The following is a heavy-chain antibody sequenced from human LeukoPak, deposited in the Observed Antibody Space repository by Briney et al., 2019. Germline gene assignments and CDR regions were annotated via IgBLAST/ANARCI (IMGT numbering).Heavy chain of an antibody. CDR3: ARARIAVAGTGY. J-gene: IGHJ4*02. Sequence: PSETLSLTCAVYGGSFSGYYWSWIRQPPGKGLEWIGEINHSGSTNYNPSLKSRVTISVDTSKNQFSLKLSSVTAADTAVYYCARARIAVAGTGYWGQGTLVTVSS. V-gene: IGHV4-34*01. CDR2: INHSGST. D-gene: IGHD6-19*01. CDR1: GGSFSGYY.